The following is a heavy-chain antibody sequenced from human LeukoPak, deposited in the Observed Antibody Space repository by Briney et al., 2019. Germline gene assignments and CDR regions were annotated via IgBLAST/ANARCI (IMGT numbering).Heavy chain of an antibody. CDR1: GYSITGFY. Sequence: ASVKVSCKASGYSITGFYIHWVRQAPGQGLEWMAWINTQSGATNYAQKFKGRITTTRDMSITTAYMEVTTLRSDDTAVYYCARGGDDSGLYFAYWGQGTLVTVSS. CDR3: ARGGDDSGLYFAY. V-gene: IGHV1-2*02. D-gene: IGHD3-22*01. J-gene: IGHJ4*02. CDR2: INTQSGAT.